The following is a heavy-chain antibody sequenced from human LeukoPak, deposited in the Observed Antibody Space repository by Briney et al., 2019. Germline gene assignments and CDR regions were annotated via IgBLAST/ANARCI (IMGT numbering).Heavy chain of an antibody. D-gene: IGHD6-6*01. CDR1: GESFSNHY. J-gene: IGHJ4*02. V-gene: IGHV4-34*01. Sequence: SETLSLSCVVNGESFSNHYWTWIRQSPGKGPEWIGEIEHRGNTNYNPSLKSRVTISVDTSKNEFSLKLKSVTAADTAVFYCARGRGVAARRGFDFWGQGTLVTVSS. CDR2: IEHRGNT. CDR3: ARGRGVAARRGFDF.